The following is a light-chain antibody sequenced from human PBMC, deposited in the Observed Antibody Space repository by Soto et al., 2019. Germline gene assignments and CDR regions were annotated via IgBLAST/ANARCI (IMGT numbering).Light chain of an antibody. V-gene: IGKV3-20*01. Sequence: EIVLTQSPGTLSLSPGEGATLSCRASQSFSSSYLAWYQQKFGQAPRLLIYGASNRATGIPDRFSGSGSGTDFTLTISRLEPEDFAVYYCQQQDTLPRTFGEGIKV. CDR3: QQQDTLPRT. CDR1: QSFSSSY. CDR2: GAS. J-gene: IGKJ4*02.